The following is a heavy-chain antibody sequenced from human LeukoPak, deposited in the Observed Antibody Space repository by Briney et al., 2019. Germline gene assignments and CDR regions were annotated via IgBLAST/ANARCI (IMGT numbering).Heavy chain of an antibody. J-gene: IGHJ4*02. V-gene: IGHV3-66*02. D-gene: IGHD1-14*01. CDR1: GLTVSSNY. CDR2: IYSGGST. Sequence: GGSLRLSCAASGLTVSSNYMSWVRQAPGKGLEWVSVIYSGGSTYYADSVKGRFTISRDNSKNTLYLQMNSLRAEDTAVYYCAREITGTTTTGPQTHWGQGTLVTVSS. CDR3: AREITGTTTTGPQTH.